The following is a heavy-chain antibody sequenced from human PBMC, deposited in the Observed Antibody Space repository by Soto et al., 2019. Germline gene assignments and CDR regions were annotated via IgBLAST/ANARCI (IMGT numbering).Heavy chain of an antibody. J-gene: IGHJ4*02. V-gene: IGHV3-15*05. D-gene: IGHD2-2*01. CDR2: IKGKTEGETT. CDR1: GFNFNKEW. CDR3: TTRPATAPN. Sequence: GGLRLSCAVSGFNFNKEWMSWVRQAPGKGLEGVGRIKGKTEGETTDYAAPVKGRFTISRDDSKNTLYLQMNSLKTEDTAVYYCTTRPATAPNWGQGTLVTVSS.